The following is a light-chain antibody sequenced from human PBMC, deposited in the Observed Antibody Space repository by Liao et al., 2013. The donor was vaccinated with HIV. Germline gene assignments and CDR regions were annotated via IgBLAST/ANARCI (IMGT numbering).Light chain of an antibody. CDR1: KLGDKY. CDR2: EDK. J-gene: IGLJ2*01. Sequence: SYELTQPPSVSESPGQTAIITCSGEKLGDKYVRWYQQKPGQSPVLVIYEDKKRPSGIPERFSGSNSGNTATLTISRVEAGDEADYYCQVWESSSDHPVFGGGTKLTVL. CDR3: QVWESSSDHPV. V-gene: IGLV3-1*01.